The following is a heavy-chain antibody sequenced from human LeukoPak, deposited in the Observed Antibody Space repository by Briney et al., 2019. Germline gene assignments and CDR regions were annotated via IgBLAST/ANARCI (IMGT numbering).Heavy chain of an antibody. CDR3: AREFHCSGGACYIDYYYYAMDV. CDR1: GFTFSSYW. Sequence: GGSLRLSCAASGFTFSSYWMSWVRQAPGKGLEWVANIKQDGSERYYVDSVKGRFTISRDNAKNSVYLQMNSLRVEDTAVYYCAREFHCSGGACYIDYYYYAMDVWGKGTTATVSS. CDR2: IKQDGSER. J-gene: IGHJ6*04. V-gene: IGHV3-7*03. D-gene: IGHD2-15*01.